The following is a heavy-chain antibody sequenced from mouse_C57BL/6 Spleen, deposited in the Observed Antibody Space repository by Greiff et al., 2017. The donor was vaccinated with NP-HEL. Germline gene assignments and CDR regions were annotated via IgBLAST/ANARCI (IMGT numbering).Heavy chain of an antibody. CDR2: IHPNSGST. Sequence: VKLQQPGAELVKPGASVKLSCKASGYTFTSYWMHWVKQRPGQGLEWIGMIHPNSGSTNYNEKFKSKATLTVDKSSSTAYMQLSSLTSEDSAVYYCAYSNSHFDYWGQGTTLTVSS. CDR3: AYSNSHFDY. CDR1: GYTFTSYW. V-gene: IGHV1-64*01. D-gene: IGHD2-5*01. J-gene: IGHJ2*01.